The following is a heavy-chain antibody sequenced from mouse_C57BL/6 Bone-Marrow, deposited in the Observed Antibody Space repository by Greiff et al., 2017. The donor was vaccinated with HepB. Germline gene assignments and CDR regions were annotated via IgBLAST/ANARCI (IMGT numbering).Heavy chain of an antibody. Sequence: QVQLQQPGAELVRPGTSVKLSCKASGYTFTSYWMHWVKQRPGQGLEWIGVIDPSDSYTNYNQKFKGKATLTVDTSSSTAYMQLSSLTSEDSAVYYSAREKGHYYGSSYYYAMDDGGQGTSVTVSS. CDR1: GYTFTSYW. D-gene: IGHD1-1*01. J-gene: IGHJ4*01. V-gene: IGHV1-59*01. CDR3: AREKGHYYGSSYYYAMDD. CDR2: IDPSDSYT.